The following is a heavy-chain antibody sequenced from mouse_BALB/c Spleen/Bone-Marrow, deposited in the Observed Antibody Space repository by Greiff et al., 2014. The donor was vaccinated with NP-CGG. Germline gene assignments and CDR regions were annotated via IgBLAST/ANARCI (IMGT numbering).Heavy chain of an antibody. D-gene: IGHD1-1*01. CDR1: GYTFTSYW. V-gene: IGHV1-69*02. J-gene: IGHJ2*01. CDR2: IYPSDSYT. CDR3: TRGYYGSSYDY. Sequence: QVQLKESGAELVRPGASVKLSCKASGYTFTSYWINWVKQRPGQGLEWIGNIYPSDSYTNYNQKFKDKATLTADKSSSTAYMQLSSPTSEDSAVYYCTRGYYGSSYDYWGQGTTLTVSS.